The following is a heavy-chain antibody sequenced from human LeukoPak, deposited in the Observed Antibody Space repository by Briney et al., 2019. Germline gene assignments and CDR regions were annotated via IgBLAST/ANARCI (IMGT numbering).Heavy chain of an antibody. CDR2: INHSGST. Sequence: PSETLSLTCAVYGGSFSGYYWSWLRQPPGKGLEWIGEINHSGSTNYNPSLKSRVTISVDTSKNQFSLKLSSVTAADTAVYYCARAYYYDSSGYYYDYWGQGTLVTVSS. CDR3: ARAYYYDSSGYYYDY. CDR1: GGSFSGYY. V-gene: IGHV4-34*01. D-gene: IGHD3-22*01. J-gene: IGHJ4*02.